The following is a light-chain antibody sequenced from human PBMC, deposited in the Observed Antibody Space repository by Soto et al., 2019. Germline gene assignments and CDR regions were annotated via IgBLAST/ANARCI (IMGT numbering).Light chain of an antibody. J-gene: IGLJ2*01. CDR3: SSSAGSNTLV. CDR1: SSDVGGYNY. Sequence: QSALTQPPPASGSPGQSVTISCTGTSSDVGGYNYVSWYQQHPGKAPKLMIYDVTRRPSGVPDRFSASKSGNTASLTVSGLQAEDEADYYCSSSAGSNTLVFGGGTKLTVL. CDR2: DVT. V-gene: IGLV2-8*01.